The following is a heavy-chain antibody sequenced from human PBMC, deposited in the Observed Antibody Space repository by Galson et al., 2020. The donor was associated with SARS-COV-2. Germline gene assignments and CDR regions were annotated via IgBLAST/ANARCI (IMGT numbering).Heavy chain of an antibody. J-gene: IGHJ6*02. D-gene: IGHD3-10*01. CDR3: ARGKKGIRGVSDMDV. Sequence: GGSLRLSCAASGFTFSSYGMHWVRQAPGKGLEWLAVIWYDGSNKYYADSVKGRFTISRDNSKNTLDLQMNSLRAEDTAVYYCARGKKGIRGVSDMDVGGQWTTVTVAS. CDR2: IWYDGSNK. CDR1: GFTFSSYG. V-gene: IGHV3-33*01.